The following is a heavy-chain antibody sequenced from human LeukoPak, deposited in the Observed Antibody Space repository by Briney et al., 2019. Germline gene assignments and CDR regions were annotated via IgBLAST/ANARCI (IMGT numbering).Heavy chain of an antibody. CDR3: ARAYSSASWFDP. CDR2: IYDSGIT. V-gene: IGHV4-59*11. CDR1: GVSINSLY. J-gene: IGHJ5*02. Sequence: SETLSLTCSVSGVSINSLYFIWIRQSPGKGLEWIGYIYDSGITKYNPSPKSRATISVDTSKNQFSLRLRSVTAADTAVYFCARAYSSASWFDPWGQGTLVTVSS. D-gene: IGHD3-22*01.